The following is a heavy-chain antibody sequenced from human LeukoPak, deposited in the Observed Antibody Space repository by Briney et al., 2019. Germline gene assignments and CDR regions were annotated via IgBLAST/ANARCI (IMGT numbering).Heavy chain of an antibody. Sequence: GGSLRLSCVASGFTFSHYTMNWVRQAPGKGLEWVSSISSGSTYIYYSDSVKGRFTISRDNAKNSLFLQMNRLRAEDTAVYYCTRVSYFFDSWGQGTLVTVSS. D-gene: IGHD6-6*01. J-gene: IGHJ4*02. CDR2: ISSGSTYI. CDR1: GFTFSHYT. CDR3: TRVSYFFDS. V-gene: IGHV3-21*01.